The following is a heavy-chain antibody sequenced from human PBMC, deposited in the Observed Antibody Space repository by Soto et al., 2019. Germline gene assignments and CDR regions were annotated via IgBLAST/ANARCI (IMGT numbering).Heavy chain of an antibody. J-gene: IGHJ4*02. Sequence: GSLRLSCAASGFTFSSYSMNWVRQAPRKGLEWVSSISSSSSYIYYADSVKGRFTISRDNAKNSLYLQMNSLRAEDTAVYYCARDIVTVTSSIFDYWGQGTLVTVSS. D-gene: IGHD4-17*01. V-gene: IGHV3-21*01. CDR2: ISSSSSYI. CDR3: ARDIVTVTSSIFDY. CDR1: GFTFSSYS.